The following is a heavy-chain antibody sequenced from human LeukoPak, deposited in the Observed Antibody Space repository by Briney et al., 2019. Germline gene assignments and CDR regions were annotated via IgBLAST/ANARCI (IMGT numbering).Heavy chain of an antibody. CDR1: GFTFSSYW. CDR3: AKDTKWELNAYYIDY. V-gene: IGHV3-74*01. J-gene: IGHJ4*02. CDR2: INSDGSST. Sequence: GSLRLSCAASGFTFSSYWMHWVRQAPGKGLVWVSRINSDGSSTSYADSVKGRFTISRDKSKNTLSLQMNNLRVDDTAVYYCAKDTKWELNAYYIDYWGQGTLVTVSS. D-gene: IGHD1-26*01.